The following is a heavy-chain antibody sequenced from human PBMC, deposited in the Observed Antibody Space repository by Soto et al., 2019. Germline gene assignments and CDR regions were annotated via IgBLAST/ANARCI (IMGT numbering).Heavy chain of an antibody. V-gene: IGHV3-7*05. J-gene: IGHJ4*02. D-gene: IGHD2-15*01. CDR3: AARGGSYGYFDY. CDR1: GFSVRTDW. CDR2: VQPDESQR. Sequence: GGSLRLSCEGSGFSVRTDWMSWLRQAPGKGLEGVANVQPDESQRHYVDSVKGRFTISRDNAKNSLYLQMDSLRDEDTAVYYCAARGGSYGYFDYWGQGTLVTVSS.